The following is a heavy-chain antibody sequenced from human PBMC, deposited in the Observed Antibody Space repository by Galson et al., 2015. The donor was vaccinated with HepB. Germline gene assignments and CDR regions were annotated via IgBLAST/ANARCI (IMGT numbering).Heavy chain of an antibody. D-gene: IGHD3-3*01. CDR1: GFTFSNAW. V-gene: IGHV3-15*07. CDR2: IKSKNDGGTT. CDR3: TTSAPRYDFWSGYAFDY. Sequence: SLRLSCAASGFTFSNAWMNWVRQAPGKGLEWVGRIKSKNDGGTTDYAAPVKGRFTISRDDSKNTLYLQMNSLKTEDTAAYYCTTSAPRYDFWSGYAFDYWGQGTLVTVSS. J-gene: IGHJ4*02.